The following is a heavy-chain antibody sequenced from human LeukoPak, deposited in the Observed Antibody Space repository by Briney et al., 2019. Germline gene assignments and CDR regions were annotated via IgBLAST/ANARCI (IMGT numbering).Heavy chain of an antibody. CDR2: IYSDGST. CDR1: GFTFNTYA. CDR3: ARNLYSSSSDYDY. J-gene: IGHJ4*01. Sequence: GGSLRLSCAASGFTFNTYAMSWVRQAPGKGLEWVSVIYSDGSTYYADSVKGRFTISRDNSKNTLYLQMNSLRAEDTAVYYCARNLYSSSSDYDYWGQGTLVTVSS. D-gene: IGHD6-6*01. V-gene: IGHV3-53*01.